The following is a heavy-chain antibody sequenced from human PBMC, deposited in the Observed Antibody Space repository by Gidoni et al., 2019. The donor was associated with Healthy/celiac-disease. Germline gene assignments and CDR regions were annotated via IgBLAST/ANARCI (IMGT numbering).Heavy chain of an antibody. D-gene: IGHD2-2*01. Sequence: QVQLVQSGAEVTKPGSSVKVSCKAAGGTFSSYAISWVRQAPGQGLEWRGGIIPIFGTANYAQKFQGRVTITADESTSTAYMELSSLRSEDTAVYYCARGSRYCSSTSCRYYYYGMDVWGKGTTVTVSS. CDR3: ARGSRYCSSTSCRYYYYGMDV. CDR2: IIPIFGTA. J-gene: IGHJ6*04. V-gene: IGHV1-69*01. CDR1: GGTFSSYA.